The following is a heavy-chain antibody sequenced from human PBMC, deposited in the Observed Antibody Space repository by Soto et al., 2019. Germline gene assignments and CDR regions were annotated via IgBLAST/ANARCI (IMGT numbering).Heavy chain of an antibody. CDR2: ISSDEKIK. CDR1: GFIFSNFG. V-gene: IGHV3-33*01. CDR3: ARGLRSGLDY. Sequence: PGGSLRLSCVASGFIFSNFGMHWVRQAPGKGLEWVEFISSDEKIKQYADSVRGRFAISRDNSKNTLYLQMTSLRAEDTAIYYCARGLRSGLDYWGQGTLVTVSS. J-gene: IGHJ4*02.